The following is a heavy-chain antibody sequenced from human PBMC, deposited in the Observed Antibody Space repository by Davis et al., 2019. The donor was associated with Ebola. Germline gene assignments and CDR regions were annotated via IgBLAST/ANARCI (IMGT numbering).Heavy chain of an antibody. V-gene: IGHV1-46*01. CDR3: AREEDY. J-gene: IGHJ4*02. CDR2: INTSAGST. CDR1: GYTFTGYY. Sequence: ASVKVSCKASGYTFTGYYLHWVRQAPGQGLEWLGIINTSAGSTFSAQKFQGRVTLTRDTSTSTVYMELSSLTSEDTAAYFCAREEDYWGQGTLVTVSS.